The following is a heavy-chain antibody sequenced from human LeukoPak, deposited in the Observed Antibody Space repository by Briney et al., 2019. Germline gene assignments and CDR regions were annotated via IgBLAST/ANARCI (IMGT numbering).Heavy chain of an antibody. CDR2: INPSGGST. V-gene: IGHV1-46*03. CDR1: GYAFTSYY. CDR3: ARVGSTVKVVDY. J-gene: IGHJ4*02. D-gene: IGHD4-11*01. Sequence: ASVKVSCKASGYAFTSYYMHWVRQAPGQGLEWMGIINPSGGSTSYAQKFQGRVTMTRDTSTSTVYMELSSLRSEDTAVYYCARVGSTVKVVDYWGQGTLVTVSS.